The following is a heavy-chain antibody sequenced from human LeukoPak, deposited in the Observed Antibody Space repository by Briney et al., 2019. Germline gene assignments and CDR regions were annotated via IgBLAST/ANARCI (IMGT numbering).Heavy chain of an antibody. V-gene: IGHV1-2*02. D-gene: IGHD6-13*01. Sequence: GASVKVSCKASGYTFIAYYMHWVRQAPGQGLEWMGWINPNSGGTNYAQKFQGRVTMTRDTSISTVYMELSRLRSDDTAVFYCARDHSNSYDYWGQGTLVTVSS. CDR1: GYTFIAYY. CDR2: INPNSGGT. CDR3: ARDHSNSYDY. J-gene: IGHJ4*02.